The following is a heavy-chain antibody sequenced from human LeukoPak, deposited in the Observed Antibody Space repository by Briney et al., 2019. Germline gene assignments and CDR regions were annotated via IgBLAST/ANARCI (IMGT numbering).Heavy chain of an antibody. V-gene: IGHV1-8*01. J-gene: IGHJ5*02. CDR1: GYTFTSYD. D-gene: IGHD3-22*01. Sequence: ASVKVSCKASGYTFTSYDINWVRQATGQGLEWMGWMNPNSGNTGYAQKFQGRVTMTRNTSISTAYMELSSLRSEGTAVYYCARGSYYYDRAWFDPWGQGTLVTVSS. CDR3: ARGSYYYDRAWFDP. CDR2: MNPNSGNT.